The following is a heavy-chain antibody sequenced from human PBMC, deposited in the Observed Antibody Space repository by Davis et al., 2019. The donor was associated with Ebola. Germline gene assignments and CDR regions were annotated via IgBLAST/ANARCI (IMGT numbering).Heavy chain of an antibody. V-gene: IGHV4-39*07. CDR2: INHSGST. CDR1: GGSISSSSYY. CDR3: ARVVTMLGFDP. Sequence: SETLSLTCTVSGGSISSSSYYWSWIRQPPGKGLEWIGEINHSGSTNYNPSLKSRVTISVDTSKNQFSLKLSSVTAADTAVYYCARVVTMLGFDPWGQGTLVTVSS. D-gene: IGHD3-10*01. J-gene: IGHJ5*02.